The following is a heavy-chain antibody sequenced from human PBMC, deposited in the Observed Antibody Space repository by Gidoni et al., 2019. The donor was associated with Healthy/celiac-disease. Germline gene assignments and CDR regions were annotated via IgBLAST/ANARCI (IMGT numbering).Heavy chain of an antibody. V-gene: IGHV4-34*01. Sequence: QVQLQQWGAGLLKPSETLSLTCAVYGGSFTGYYWGWIRQPPGKGLEWIGEINHSGSTNYNPSLKSRVTISVDTSKNQFSLKLSSVTAADTAVYYCARERGAMVRGVNPRRYFDYWGQGTLVTVSS. CDR2: INHSGST. CDR3: ARERGAMVRGVNPRRYFDY. J-gene: IGHJ4*02. CDR1: GGSFTGYY. D-gene: IGHD3-10*01.